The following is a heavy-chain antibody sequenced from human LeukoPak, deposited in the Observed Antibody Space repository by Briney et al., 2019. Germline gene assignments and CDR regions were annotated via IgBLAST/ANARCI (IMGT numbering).Heavy chain of an antibody. J-gene: IGHJ3*02. V-gene: IGHV3-23*01. CDR1: GFTFSSYG. CDR2: ISGSGGST. CDR3: AKDERFGSWEPSLAFDI. D-gene: IGHD1-26*01. Sequence: GGTLRLSCAASGFTFSSYGMSWVRQAPGKGLEWVSAISGSGGSTYYADSVKGRFTISRDNSKNTLYLQMNSLRAEDTAVYYCAKDERFGSWEPSLAFDIWGQGTMVTVSS.